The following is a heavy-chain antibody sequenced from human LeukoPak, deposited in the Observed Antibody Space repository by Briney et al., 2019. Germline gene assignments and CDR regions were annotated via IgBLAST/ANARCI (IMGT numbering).Heavy chain of an antibody. D-gene: IGHD5-24*01. CDR1: GGSISSGGYY. CDR3: ARNRDGYNSFDY. V-gene: IGHV4-31*03. Sequence: TPSETLSLTCTVSGGSISSGGYYWSWIRQHPGKGLEWIGYIYYSGNTYYKPSLKSRVAISVDTSKNHFSLKLSSVTAADTAVYYCARNRDGYNSFDYWGQGTLVTVSS. J-gene: IGHJ4*02. CDR2: IYYSGNT.